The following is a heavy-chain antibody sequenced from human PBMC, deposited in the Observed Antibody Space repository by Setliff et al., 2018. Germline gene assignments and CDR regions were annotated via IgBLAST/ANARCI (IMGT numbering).Heavy chain of an antibody. CDR2: IRFDGTNK. J-gene: IGHJ6*03. D-gene: IGHD3-16*01. Sequence: GGSLRLSCAASGFAFSSYGMHWVRQAPGKGLEWVAFIRFDGTNKYYADSVKGRFTISRDNSKNTLYLQVNTLRPEDTAMYYCVKWDSKYVSGSHYMDVWGKGTTVTVSS. CDR1: GFAFSSYG. CDR3: VKWDSKYVSGSHYMDV. V-gene: IGHV3-30*02.